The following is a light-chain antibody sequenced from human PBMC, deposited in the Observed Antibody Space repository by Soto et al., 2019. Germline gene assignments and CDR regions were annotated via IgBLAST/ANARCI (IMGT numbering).Light chain of an antibody. Sequence: DLQMTHSPSILPASVGYRVTRTCRASQSISSWLAWYQQKPGKAPNLLIHKASHLESGVPSRFRGSGSGTEFTITISSLQPGDFATYYCQLYNTYPWTFGQGTKVDIK. J-gene: IGKJ1*01. V-gene: IGKV1-5*03. CDR3: QLYNTYPWT. CDR1: QSISSW. CDR2: KAS.